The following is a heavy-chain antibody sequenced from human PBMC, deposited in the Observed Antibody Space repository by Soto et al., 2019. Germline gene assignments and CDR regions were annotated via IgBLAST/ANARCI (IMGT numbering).Heavy chain of an antibody. Sequence: QPGGSLRLSCAASGFPFSSYAMHWVRQAPGKGLEWVAVISYDGSNKYYADSVKGRFTISRDNSKNTLYLQMNSLRAEDTAVYYCARDRSSSGGFWFDPWGQGTLVTVSS. CDR1: GFPFSSYA. V-gene: IGHV3-30*01. J-gene: IGHJ5*02. CDR3: ARDRSSSGGFWFDP. CDR2: ISYDGSNK. D-gene: IGHD6-6*01.